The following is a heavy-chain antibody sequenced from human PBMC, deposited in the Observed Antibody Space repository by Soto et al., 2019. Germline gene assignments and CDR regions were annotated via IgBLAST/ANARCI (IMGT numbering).Heavy chain of an antibody. J-gene: IGHJ5*02. CDR2: ISYDGSNK. V-gene: IGHV3-30*18. Sequence: GGSLRLSCAASGFTFSSYGMHWVRQAPGKGLEWVAVISYDGSNKYSADSVKGRFTISRDNSKNTLYLQMNSLRAEDTAVYYCAKDPAPYGSGYDNWFEPWSQGTLVTVSS. CDR1: GFTFSSYG. CDR3: AKDPAPYGSGYDNWFEP. D-gene: IGHD3-10*01.